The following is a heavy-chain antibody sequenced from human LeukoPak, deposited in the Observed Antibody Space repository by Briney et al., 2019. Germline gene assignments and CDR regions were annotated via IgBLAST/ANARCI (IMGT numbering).Heavy chain of an antibody. CDR3: ARQAIAVVDAFDI. J-gene: IGHJ3*02. Sequence: PSETLSLTCTVSGGSISSSSYYWGWIRQPPGKGLEWIGSIYYSGSTYYNPSLKSRVTISVDTSKNQFSLKLSSVTAADTAVYYCARQAIAVVDAFDIWGQGTMLTVSS. V-gene: IGHV4-39*01. D-gene: IGHD6-19*01. CDR2: IYYSGST. CDR1: GGSISSSSYY.